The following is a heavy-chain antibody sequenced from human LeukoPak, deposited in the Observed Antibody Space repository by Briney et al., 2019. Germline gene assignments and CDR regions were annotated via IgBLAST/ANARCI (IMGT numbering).Heavy chain of an antibody. CDR3: ARASRSFFGPDRSEY. V-gene: IGHV1-69*13. D-gene: IGHD3-10*01. Sequence: AGKVSFNYAASSFTIYAIGLLRQAPGQGLEWMGGIIPSCGTANYAQKFQGRVTITADESTSTAYMELSRLRSQGTAVYYCARASRSFFGPDRSEYWGQGTLVTVSS. J-gene: IGHJ4*02. CDR1: ASSFTIYA. CDR2: IIPSCGTA.